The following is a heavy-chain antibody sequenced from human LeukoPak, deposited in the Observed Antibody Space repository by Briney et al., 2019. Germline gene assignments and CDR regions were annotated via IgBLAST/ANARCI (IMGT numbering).Heavy chain of an antibody. V-gene: IGHV1-2*06. CDR2: IDPNTGGT. D-gene: IGHD6-13*01. Sequence: ASVKVSCKASEYTFTGYYMHWVRQAPGQGLEWMGRIDPNTGGTIYAQKFQGRVTMTRDTSVNTAYMDLIRLTSDDTAVYYCARDSRVSLDVWGKGTTVTVSS. J-gene: IGHJ6*04. CDR3: ARDSRVSLDV. CDR1: EYTFTGYY.